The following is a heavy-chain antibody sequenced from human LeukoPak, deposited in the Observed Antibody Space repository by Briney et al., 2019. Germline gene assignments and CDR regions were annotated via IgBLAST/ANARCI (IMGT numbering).Heavy chain of an antibody. Sequence: ASVKVSCKASGYTFTSYYMHWVRRAPGQGLQWMGIINPSGGSTSYAQKFQGRVTMTRDTSTSPVYMELSSLRCEDTAVYYCARYSGSSYYFDFWGQGTLVTVSS. CDR2: INPSGGST. CDR3: ARYSGSSYYFDF. V-gene: IGHV1-46*01. D-gene: IGHD1-26*01. CDR1: GYTFTSYY. J-gene: IGHJ4*02.